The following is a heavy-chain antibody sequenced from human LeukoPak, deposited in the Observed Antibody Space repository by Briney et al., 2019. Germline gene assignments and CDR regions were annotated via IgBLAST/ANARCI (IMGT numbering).Heavy chain of an antibody. V-gene: IGHV4-34*01. Sequence: SETLSLTCAVYGGSFSGYYWSWIRQPPGKGLEWIGEINHSGSTNYNPSLKSRVTISVDTSKNQFSLKLSSVTAADTAVYYCARGLVLYRYFDYWGQGTLVTVSS. CDR1: GGSFSGYY. J-gene: IGHJ4*02. CDR3: ARGLVLYRYFDY. D-gene: IGHD2-8*01. CDR2: INHSGST.